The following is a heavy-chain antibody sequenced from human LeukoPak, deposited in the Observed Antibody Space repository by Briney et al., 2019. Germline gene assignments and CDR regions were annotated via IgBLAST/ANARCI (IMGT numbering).Heavy chain of an antibody. CDR2: IYYSGST. D-gene: IGHD6-19*01. J-gene: IGHJ4*02. V-gene: IGHV4-39*01. CDR3: ASLAVAGLSEGY. Sequence: SESLSLTCTVSGGSISSDGYYWAWIRQPPGKGLEWIASIYYSGSTYYNPSLKSRVTISVDTSRNQFSLKLSSVTAADTAVYYCASLAVAGLSEGYWGQGTLVIVPS. CDR1: GGSISSDGYY.